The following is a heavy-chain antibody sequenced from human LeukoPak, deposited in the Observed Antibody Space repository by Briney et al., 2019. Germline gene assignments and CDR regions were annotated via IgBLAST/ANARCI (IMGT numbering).Heavy chain of an antibody. CDR3: AADTDILTGQDAFDI. D-gene: IGHD3-9*01. CDR2: FDPEDGET. CDR1: GYTLTELS. J-gene: IGHJ3*02. V-gene: IGHV1-24*01. Sequence: ASVKVSCKVSGYTLTELSMHWVRQAPGKGLEWMGGFDPEDGETIYAQKFQGRVTMTEDTSTDTAYMELSSLRSEDMAVYYCAADTDILTGQDAFDIWGQGTVVTVSS.